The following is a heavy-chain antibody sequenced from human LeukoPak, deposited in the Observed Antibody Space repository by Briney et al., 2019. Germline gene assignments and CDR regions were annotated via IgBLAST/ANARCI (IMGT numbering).Heavy chain of an antibody. CDR1: GGSFSGYY. D-gene: IGHD3-10*01. CDR3: AGRKYASGVYYYHMDV. V-gene: IGHV4-34*01. CDR2: INHSGST. J-gene: IGHJ6*03. Sequence: SETLSLTCAVYGGSFSGYYWSWIRQPPGMGLEWIGEINHSGSTNYSPSLKSRVTISVDTSKNQFSLKLSSVTAADTAVYFCAGRKYASGVYYYHMDVWDKGTTVTISS.